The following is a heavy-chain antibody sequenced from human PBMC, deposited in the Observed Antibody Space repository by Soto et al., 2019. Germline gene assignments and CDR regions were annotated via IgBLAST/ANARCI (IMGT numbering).Heavy chain of an antibody. Sequence: EVQLVESGGGLVKPGGSLRLSCAASGLTFSSYSMNWVRQAPGKGLEWVSSISSSSSYIYYADSVKGRFTISRDNAKNSLYLQMNSLRAEDTAVYYCARYRSCSGGSCYDAFDIWGQGTMVTVSS. CDR2: ISSSSSYI. J-gene: IGHJ3*02. V-gene: IGHV3-21*01. CDR1: GLTFSSYS. D-gene: IGHD2-15*01. CDR3: ARYRSCSGGSCYDAFDI.